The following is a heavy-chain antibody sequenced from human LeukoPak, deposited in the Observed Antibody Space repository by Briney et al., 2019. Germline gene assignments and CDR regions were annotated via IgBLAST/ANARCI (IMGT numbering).Heavy chain of an antibody. CDR2: IYYSGST. D-gene: IGHD3-3*01. Sequence: PSETLSLTCTVSGGSISSYYWSWLRQPPGKGLEWIGYIYYSGSTNYNPSLTSRVTISVDTSKNQFSLKLSSVTAADTAVYYCARENYDFWSGTRTHDYWGQGTLVTVSS. J-gene: IGHJ4*02. V-gene: IGHV4-59*01. CDR3: ARENYDFWSGTRTHDY. CDR1: GGSISSYY.